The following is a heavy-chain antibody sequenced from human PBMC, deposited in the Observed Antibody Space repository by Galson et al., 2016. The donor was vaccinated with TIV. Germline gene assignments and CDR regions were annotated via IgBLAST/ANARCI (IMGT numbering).Heavy chain of an antibody. Sequence: SLRLACAASGFTFDFYAMSWVRQAPGQGLEWVSGISGSGGITSLADSVKGRFTISRDNSRNTLFLQMHSRGVEDTAVYYCAKRKNYGGDAFEDWGQGTLVTVSS. V-gene: IGHV3-23*01. CDR3: AKRKNYGGDAFED. CDR1: GFTFDFYA. J-gene: IGHJ3*01. D-gene: IGHD2-21*01. CDR2: ISGSGGIT.